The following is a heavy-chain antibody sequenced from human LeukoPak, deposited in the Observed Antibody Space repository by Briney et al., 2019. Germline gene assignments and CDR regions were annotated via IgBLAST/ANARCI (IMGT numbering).Heavy chain of an antibody. CDR2: NYDSGST. V-gene: IGHV4-31*03. J-gene: IGHJ4*02. Sequence: PSETLSLTCTVSGGSISSGGYYWSWIRQHPGKGLEWIGYNYDSGSTYYNPSLKSRVTISVDTSKNQFSLKLSSVTAADTAVYYCARTDRSSGFDYWGQETLVTVSS. CDR1: GGSISSGGYY. CDR3: ARTDRSSGFDY.